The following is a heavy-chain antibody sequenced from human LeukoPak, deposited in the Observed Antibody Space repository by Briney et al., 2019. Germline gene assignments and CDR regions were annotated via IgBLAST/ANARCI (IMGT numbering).Heavy chain of an antibody. CDR2: ISGSGGST. V-gene: IGHV3-23*01. CDR3: AKDQDSGIAVAGSGPGY. D-gene: IGHD6-19*01. Sequence: GGSLRLSCAASGFTFSSYAMNWVRQAPGKGLEWVSAISGSGGSTYYADSVKGRFTISRDNSKNTLYLQMNSLRAEDTAVYYCAKDQDSGIAVAGSGPGYWGQGTLVTVSS. CDR1: GFTFSSYA. J-gene: IGHJ4*02.